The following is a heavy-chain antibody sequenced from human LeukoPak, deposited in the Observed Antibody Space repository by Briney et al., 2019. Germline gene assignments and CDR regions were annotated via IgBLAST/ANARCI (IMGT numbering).Heavy chain of an antibody. CDR1: GFTVSSNY. CDR2: IYSGGST. Sequence: GGSLRLSCAASGFTVSSNYMSWVRQAPGKGLEWVSVIYSGGSTYYADSVKGRFTISRDNSKNTLFLQMNSLRVEDTALYYCVRQFASWGQGTLVTVSS. CDR3: VRQFAS. J-gene: IGHJ4*02. V-gene: IGHV3-53*01.